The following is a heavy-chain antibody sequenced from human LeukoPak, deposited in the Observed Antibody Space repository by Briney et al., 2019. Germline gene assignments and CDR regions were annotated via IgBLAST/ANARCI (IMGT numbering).Heavy chain of an antibody. V-gene: IGHV3-30*01. Sequence: GGSLRLSCAASGFTFSSYAMHWVRKAPGKGLEWVAVISYDGSNKYYADSVKGRFTISRDNSKNTLYLQMNSLRAEDTAVYYCARERGGTVAVAGTGWFDPWGQGTLVTVSS. D-gene: IGHD6-19*01. J-gene: IGHJ5*02. CDR1: GFTFSSYA. CDR2: ISYDGSNK. CDR3: ARERGGTVAVAGTGWFDP.